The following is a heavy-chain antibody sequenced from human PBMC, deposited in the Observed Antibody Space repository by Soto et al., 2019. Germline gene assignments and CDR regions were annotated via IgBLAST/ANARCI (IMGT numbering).Heavy chain of an antibody. J-gene: IGHJ4*01. V-gene: IGHV3-66*01. CDR3: ARDGTYNWV. Sequence: QLVASGGGLVQPGGSLRLSCAASGFTVSNNYVGWVRQAPGKGLEWVSLIFSNGDTRYADSVKGRFTISRDSSSNTLYLQMNSLGVEDTAVYYCARDGTYNWVGGHGIHVTVSS. CDR1: GFTVSNNY. D-gene: IGHD1-1*01. CDR2: IFSNGDT.